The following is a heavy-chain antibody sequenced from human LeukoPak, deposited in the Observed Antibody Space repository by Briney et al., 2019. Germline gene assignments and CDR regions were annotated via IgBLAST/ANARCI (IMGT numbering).Heavy chain of an antibody. CDR2: VYYSGST. J-gene: IGHJ3*02. CDR3: ARALSSSDAFEI. D-gene: IGHD6-13*01. V-gene: IGHV4-39*01. Sequence: PSETLSLTCTVSGGSISSSTYYWGWIRQPPGKGLEWIGSVYYSGSTYYNPSLKSRVTISVDTSKNQFSLKLNSVTAADTAVYYCARALSSSDAFEIWGQGTMVTVSS. CDR1: GGSISSSTYY.